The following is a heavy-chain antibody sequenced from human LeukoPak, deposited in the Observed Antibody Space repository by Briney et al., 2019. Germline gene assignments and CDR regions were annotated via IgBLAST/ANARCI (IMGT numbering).Heavy chain of an antibody. V-gene: IGHV3-74*01. CDR2: INSDGSST. Sequence: PGGSLRLSCAASGFTFDDYGMSWVRQAPGKGLVWVSRINSDGSSTSYADSVKGRFTISRDNAKNTLYLQMNSLRAEDTAVYYCARDGDSSGWDYFDYWGQGTLVTVSS. J-gene: IGHJ4*02. D-gene: IGHD6-19*01. CDR1: GFTFDDYG. CDR3: ARDGDSSGWDYFDY.